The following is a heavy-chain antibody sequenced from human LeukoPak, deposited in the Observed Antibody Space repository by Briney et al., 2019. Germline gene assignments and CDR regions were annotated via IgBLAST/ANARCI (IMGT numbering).Heavy chain of an antibody. CDR1: GFTFNMYW. V-gene: IGHV3-7*01. D-gene: IGHD2-15*01. CDR2: INKDGSDK. Sequence: PGGSLRLSCAASGFTFNMYWMTWVRQAPGKGLESVAYINKDGSDKYYVDSVKGRFTVSRDNAKNSLYLQMNSLRAEDTAVYYCARDLYCSGGSCAGYFDYWGQGTLVTVSS. J-gene: IGHJ4*02. CDR3: ARDLYCSGGSCAGYFDY.